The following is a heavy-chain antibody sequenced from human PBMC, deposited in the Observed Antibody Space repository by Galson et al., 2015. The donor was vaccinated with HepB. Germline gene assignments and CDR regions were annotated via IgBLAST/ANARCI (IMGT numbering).Heavy chain of an antibody. CDR2: ISYDGSNK. D-gene: IGHD6-19*01. CDR3: ARDGSGWVFDY. V-gene: IGHV3-30-3*01. CDR1: GFTFSSYA. J-gene: IGHJ4*02. Sequence: SLRLSCAASGFTFSSYAMHWVRQAPGKGLEWVAVISYDGSNKYYADSVKGRFTISRDNSKNTLYLQMNSLRAEDTAVYYCARDGSGWVFDYWGQGTLVTVSS.